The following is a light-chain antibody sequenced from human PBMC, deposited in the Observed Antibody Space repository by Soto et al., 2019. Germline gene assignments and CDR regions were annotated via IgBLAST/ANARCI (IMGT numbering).Light chain of an antibody. V-gene: IGKV1-8*01. Sequence: AIRMTQSPSSLSASTGDRVTITCRASQGISSYLAWYQQKPGKAPKLLIYAASTLQSGGPSRFSGSGSGTDFTLTISCLQSEDFATYYCQQYYSYPLFTFGPGTKVDIK. CDR3: QQYYSYPLFT. J-gene: IGKJ3*01. CDR2: AAS. CDR1: QGISSY.